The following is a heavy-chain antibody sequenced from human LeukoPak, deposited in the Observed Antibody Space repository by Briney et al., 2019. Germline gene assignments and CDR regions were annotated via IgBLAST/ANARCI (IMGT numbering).Heavy chain of an antibody. CDR2: IYHSGST. CDR3: ARHRSLDRGTTVLDY. V-gene: IGHV4-38-2*01. J-gene: IGHJ4*02. D-gene: IGHD1-7*01. CDR1: GYSISSGYY. Sequence: SETLSLTCAVFGYSISSGYYWGWIRQPPGKGLEWIGSIYHSGSTYYNPSLKSRVTISVDTSKNQFSLTLSSVTAADTAVYYCARHRSLDRGTTVLDYWGQGTLVTVS.